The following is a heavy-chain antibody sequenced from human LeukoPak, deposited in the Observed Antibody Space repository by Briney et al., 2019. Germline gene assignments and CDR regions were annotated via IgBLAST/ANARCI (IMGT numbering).Heavy chain of an antibody. V-gene: IGHV1-69*13. Sequence: ASVKVSCKASGGTFSSYAISWVRQAPGQGLEWMGGIIPIFGTANYAQKFQGRVTITADESTSTAYMELSSLRSEDTAVYYCATFLYGDYVEFDYWGQGNPGHRLL. CDR1: GGTFSSYA. D-gene: IGHD4-17*01. CDR2: IIPIFGTA. J-gene: IGHJ4*02. CDR3: ATFLYGDYVEFDY.